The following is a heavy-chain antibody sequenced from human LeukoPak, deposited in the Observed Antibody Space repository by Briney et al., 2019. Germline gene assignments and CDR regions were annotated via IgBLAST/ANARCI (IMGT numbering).Heavy chain of an antibody. D-gene: IGHD6-19*01. Sequence: ASVKVSCKASGYTFTSYGFNWVRQATGQGLEWMGWMNPNSGNTGYAQKFQGRVTMTRNTSISTAYMELSSLRSEDTAVYYCARFDGTVAGDYWGQGTLVTVSS. J-gene: IGHJ4*02. V-gene: IGHV1-8*01. CDR1: GYTFTSYG. CDR2: MNPNSGNT. CDR3: ARFDGTVAGDY.